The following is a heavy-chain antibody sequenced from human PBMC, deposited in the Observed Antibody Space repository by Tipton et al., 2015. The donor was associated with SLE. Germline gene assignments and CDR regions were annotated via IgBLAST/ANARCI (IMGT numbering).Heavy chain of an antibody. D-gene: IGHD6-6*01. CDR2: IHYSGST. J-gene: IGHJ5*01. CDR3: ARQQYGSSSINWFDS. Sequence: TLSLTCTVSGGSISSNTCYWAWICQPPGKGLEWIGSIHYSGSTYGNLSLKSRVTISVDTSKNQLSLYLTSVTAADTAVYYCARQQYGSSSINWFDSWGQGTLVTVSS. V-gene: IGHV4-39*07. CDR1: GGSISSNTCY.